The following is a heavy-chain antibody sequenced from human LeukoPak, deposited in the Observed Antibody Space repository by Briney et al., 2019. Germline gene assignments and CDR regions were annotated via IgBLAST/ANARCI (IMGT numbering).Heavy chain of an antibody. V-gene: IGHV3-7*05. CDR2: IKHDGSEK. J-gene: IGHJ5*02. CDR1: GFTFSRYW. CDR3: TRIIVEVPGISDYCDP. Sequence: PGGSLRLSCAASGFTFSRYWMSWVRQAPGKGLEWVASIKHDGSEKYYVDSVKGRFTISGDNAKNSLYLQMNSLRAEDTAVYYCTRIIVEVPGISDYCDPWGQGTLVTVSS. D-gene: IGHD2-2*01.